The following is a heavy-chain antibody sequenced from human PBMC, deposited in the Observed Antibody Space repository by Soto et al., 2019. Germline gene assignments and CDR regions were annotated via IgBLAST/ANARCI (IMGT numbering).Heavy chain of an antibody. J-gene: IGHJ3*02. Sequence: GGTLRLSSAASVFTFSIFAMDWVCEAPGKGLDCVAVISYDGSNTYYADSVKRRFTISRDNSKNTLYLQMNSLRAEDTAVYYCAREPYSSSWYSAFDIWGQGTMGTVSS. CDR2: ISYDGSNT. D-gene: IGHD6-13*01. CDR3: AREPYSSSWYSAFDI. V-gene: IGHV3-30-3*01. CDR1: VFTFSIFA.